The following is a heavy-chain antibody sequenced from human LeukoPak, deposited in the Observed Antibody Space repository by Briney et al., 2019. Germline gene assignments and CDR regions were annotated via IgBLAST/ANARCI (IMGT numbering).Heavy chain of an antibody. CDR2: INHSGST. V-gene: IGHV4-34*01. CDR3: ARGLTYRRYYYDSSGYRDRFDP. Sequence: SETLSLTCAVYGGSFSGYYWSWIRQPPGKGLEWIGEINHSGSTNYNPSLKSRVTISVDTSKNQFSLKLSSVTAADTAVYYCARGLTYRRYYYDSSGYRDRFDPWGQGTLVTVSS. D-gene: IGHD3-22*01. CDR1: GGSFSGYY. J-gene: IGHJ5*02.